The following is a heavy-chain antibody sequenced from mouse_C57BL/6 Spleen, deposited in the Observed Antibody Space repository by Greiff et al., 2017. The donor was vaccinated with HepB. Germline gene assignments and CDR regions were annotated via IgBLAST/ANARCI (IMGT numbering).Heavy chain of an antibody. CDR2: IDPSDSYT. Sequence: QVQLQQSGAELVMPGASVKLSCKASGYTFTSYWMHWVKQRPGQGLEWIGEIDPSDSYTNYNQKFKGKSTLTVDKSSSTAYMQLSSLTSEDSAVYYCARDDGYYKGFDYWGQGTTLTVSS. CDR1: GYTFTSYW. V-gene: IGHV1-69*01. D-gene: IGHD2-3*01. CDR3: ARDDGYYKGFDY. J-gene: IGHJ2*01.